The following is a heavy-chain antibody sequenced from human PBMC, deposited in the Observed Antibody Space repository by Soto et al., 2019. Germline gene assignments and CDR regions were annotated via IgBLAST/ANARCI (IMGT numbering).Heavy chain of an antibody. CDR2: ISYDGSNK. D-gene: IGHD4-17*01. CDR1: GFTFISYA. J-gene: IGHJ6*02. V-gene: IGHV3-30-3*01. Sequence: GGSLRLSCAASGFTFISYAMHWVRQAPGKGLEWVAVISYDGSNKYYADSVKGRFTISRDNSKNTLYLQMNSLRAEDTAVYYCARESSIGVTTWPLYYYGMDVWGQGTTVTVSS. CDR3: ARESSIGVTTWPLYYYGMDV.